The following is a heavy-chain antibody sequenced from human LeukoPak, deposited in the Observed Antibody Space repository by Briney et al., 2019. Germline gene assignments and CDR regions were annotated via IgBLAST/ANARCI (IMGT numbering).Heavy chain of an antibody. D-gene: IGHD3-22*01. J-gene: IGHJ4*02. V-gene: IGHV4-61*01. Sequence: SETLSLTCTVSGGSVSSGSYYWSWIRQPPGKGLEWIGYIYYSGSTYYNPSLKSRVTISVDTSKNQFSLKLSSVTAADTAVYYCARASGYQTNYFDYWGQGTLVTVS. CDR3: ARASGYQTNYFDY. CDR2: IYYSGST. CDR1: GGSVSSGSYY.